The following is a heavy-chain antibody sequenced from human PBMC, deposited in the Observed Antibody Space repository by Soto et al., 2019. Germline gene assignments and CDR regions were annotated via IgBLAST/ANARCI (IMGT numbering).Heavy chain of an antibody. CDR2: ISAYNGNT. CDR1: GYTFTSYG. V-gene: IGHV1-18*04. Sequence: GASVKVSCKASGYTFTSYGISWVRQAPGQGLEWMGWISAYNGNTNYAQKLQGRVTMTTDTSTSTAYVELRSLRSDDTAVYYCASVYSSSSGNWFDPWGQGTLVTVSS. J-gene: IGHJ5*02. D-gene: IGHD6-13*01. CDR3: ASVYSSSSGNWFDP.